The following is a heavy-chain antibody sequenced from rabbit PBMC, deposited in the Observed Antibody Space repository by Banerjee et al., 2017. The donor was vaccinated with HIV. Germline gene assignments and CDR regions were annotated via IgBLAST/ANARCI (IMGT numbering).Heavy chain of an antibody. J-gene: IGHJ4*01. D-gene: IGHD6-1*01. V-gene: IGHV1S40*01. CDR3: ARSPSATYGGGAYDL. Sequence: QSLEESGGDLVKPGASLTITCTASGFSFSNKYVMCWVRQAPGKGLEWIGCINSSSRNVVYASWATGRFTISKTSSTTVTLQMTSLTAADTATYFCARSPSATYGGGAYDLWGPGTLVTVS. CDR2: INSSSRNV. CDR1: GFSFSNKYV.